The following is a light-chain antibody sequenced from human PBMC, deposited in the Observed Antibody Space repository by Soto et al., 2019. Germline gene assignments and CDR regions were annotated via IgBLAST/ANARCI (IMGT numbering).Light chain of an antibody. Sequence: QSALTQPASVSGSPGQSIAISCTGSSSDVGIYNYVSWYQQHPGKVPKLIIYEVTNRPSGVSNRFSGSKSGNTPSLTISGLQAEDEADYYCSSYTTSSTRVFGTGTKLTVL. J-gene: IGLJ1*01. CDR3: SSYTTSSTRV. V-gene: IGLV2-14*01. CDR2: EVT. CDR1: SSDVGIYNY.